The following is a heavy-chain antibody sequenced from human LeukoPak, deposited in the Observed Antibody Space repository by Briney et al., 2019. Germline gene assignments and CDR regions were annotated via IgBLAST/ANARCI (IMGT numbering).Heavy chain of an antibody. Sequence: SETLSLTCTVSGGSIGSYYWSWIRQPPGKGLEWIGYIYYSGSTNYNPSLKSRVTISVDTSKNQFSLKLSSVTAADTAVYYCASNPQWELLFSPPPHFDYWGQGTLVTVSS. D-gene: IGHD1-26*01. V-gene: IGHV4-59*12. CDR1: GGSIGSYY. J-gene: IGHJ4*02. CDR2: IYYSGST. CDR3: ASNPQWELLFSPPPHFDY.